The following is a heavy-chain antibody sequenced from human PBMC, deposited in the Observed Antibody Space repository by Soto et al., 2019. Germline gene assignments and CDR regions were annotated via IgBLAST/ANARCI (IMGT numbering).Heavy chain of an antibody. CDR1: GYTFTSYG. J-gene: IGHJ6*03. V-gene: IGHV1-18*01. Sequence: ASVKVSCKASGYTFTSYGISWVRQAPGQGLEWMGWISAYNGNTNYAQRLQGRVTMTTDTSTSTAYMELRSLRSDDTAVYYCARVKWFGELSLYYYMDVWGKGTTVTSP. D-gene: IGHD3-10*01. CDR2: ISAYNGNT. CDR3: ARVKWFGELSLYYYMDV.